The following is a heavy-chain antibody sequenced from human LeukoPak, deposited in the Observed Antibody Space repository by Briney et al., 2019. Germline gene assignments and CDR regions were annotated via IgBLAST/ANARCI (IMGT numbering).Heavy chain of an antibody. CDR1: GYTFTSYA. Sequence: GASVKVSCKASGYTFTSYAMNWVRQAPGQGLEWMGWINTNTGNPTYAQGFTGRFVFSLDTSVSTAYLQISSLKAEDTAVYYCARGGNGDYEPGAFDIWGQGTMVTVSS. CDR2: INTNTGNP. J-gene: IGHJ3*02. D-gene: IGHD4-17*01. CDR3: ARGGNGDYEPGAFDI. V-gene: IGHV7-4-1*02.